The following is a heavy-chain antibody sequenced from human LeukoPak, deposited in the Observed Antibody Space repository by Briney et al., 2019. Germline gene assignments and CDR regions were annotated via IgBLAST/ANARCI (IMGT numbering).Heavy chain of an antibody. Sequence: GGSLRLSCAASGFTFSSYSMNWVRQAPGKGPEWVSSISSSSSYIYYADSVKGRFTISRDNAKNSLYLQMNSLRAEDTAVYYCARDLVPAAILGWDYYYYYGMDVWGQGTTVTVSS. D-gene: IGHD2-2*02. V-gene: IGHV3-21*01. CDR1: GFTFSSYS. CDR3: ARDLVPAAILGWDYYYYYGMDV. J-gene: IGHJ6*02. CDR2: ISSSSSYI.